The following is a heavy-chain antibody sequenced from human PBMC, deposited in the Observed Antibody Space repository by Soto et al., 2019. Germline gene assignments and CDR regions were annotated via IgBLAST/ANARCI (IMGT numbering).Heavy chain of an antibody. CDR1: GGSISSGDYY. J-gene: IGHJ5*02. V-gene: IGHV4-30-4*01. CDR3: ARVGAANWFDP. Sequence: LSLTCTVSGGSISSGDYYWSWIRQPPGKGLEWIGYIYYSGSTYYNPSLKSRVTISVDTSKNQFSLKLSSVTAADTAVYYCARVGAANWFDPWGQGTLVTVSS. CDR2: IYYSGST. D-gene: IGHD2-15*01.